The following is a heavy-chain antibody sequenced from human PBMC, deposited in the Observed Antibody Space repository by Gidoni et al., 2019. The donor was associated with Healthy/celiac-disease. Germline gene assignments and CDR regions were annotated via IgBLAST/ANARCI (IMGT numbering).Heavy chain of an antibody. CDR1: GLTFSSHS. CDR2: ICSSSSDI. D-gene: IGHD3-22*01. CDR3: ARGAYYGGSDY. V-gene: IGHV3-21*02. J-gene: IGHJ4*02. Sequence: EVQLVESGGGLVKPGGSLRLSCAASGLTFSSHSMNWVRQAPGKGLECVSSICSSSSDIYYADSVKCRFTISRDNAKNSLYLQMNSLRAEDTAVYYCARGAYYGGSDYWGQGTLVTVSS.